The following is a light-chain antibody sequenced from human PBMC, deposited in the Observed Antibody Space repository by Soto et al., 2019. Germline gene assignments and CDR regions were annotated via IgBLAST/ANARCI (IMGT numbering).Light chain of an antibody. CDR1: ESVSSS. V-gene: IGKV3-20*01. Sequence: EIVMTQSPATLSVSPGERVTLSCRTSESVSSSLAWYQQKPGQAPGLLIYGASTRATGIPDRFSGSGSGTDFTLTINRLEPEDFAVYYCQQYGGMWTFGQGTKVDIK. CDR2: GAS. J-gene: IGKJ1*01. CDR3: QQYGGMWT.